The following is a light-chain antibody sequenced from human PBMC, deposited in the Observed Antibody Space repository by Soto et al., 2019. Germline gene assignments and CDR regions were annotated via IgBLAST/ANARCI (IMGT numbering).Light chain of an antibody. Sequence: DIQMTQSPSTLSASVGDRVTITCRASQIISSWLAWYQQIPGKAPKLLIYDASSLESGVPSRFSGSESGTEFTLTISSLQPDDFATYYCQQYNSSPYPFGQGTKLQIK. CDR2: DAS. CDR3: QQYNSSPYP. V-gene: IGKV1-5*01. CDR1: QIISSW. J-gene: IGKJ2*01.